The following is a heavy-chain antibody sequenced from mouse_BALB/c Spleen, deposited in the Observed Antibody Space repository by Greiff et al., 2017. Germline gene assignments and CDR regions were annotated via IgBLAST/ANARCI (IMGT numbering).Heavy chain of an antibody. D-gene: IGHD2-1*01. V-gene: IGHV3-6*02. Sequence: EVQLQQSGPGLVKPSQSLSLTCSVTGYSITSGYYWNWIRQFPGNKLEWMGYISYDGSNNYNPSLKNRISITRDTSKNQFFLKLNSVTTEDTATYYCARAAYGNYAYWGQGTLVTVSA. CDR2: ISYDGSN. CDR3: ARAAYGNYAY. CDR1: GYSITSGYY. J-gene: IGHJ3*01.